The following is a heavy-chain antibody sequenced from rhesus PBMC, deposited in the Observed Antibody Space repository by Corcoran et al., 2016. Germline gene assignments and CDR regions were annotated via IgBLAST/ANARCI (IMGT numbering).Heavy chain of an antibody. J-gene: IGHJ4*01. CDR1: Y. V-gene: IGHV1-111*02. CDR2: VDPEDGEA. CDR3: ATASPYSSGWYSNFDY. Sequence: YLHWVRQAPGKGLEWMGRVDPEDGEAIHAQKFQDRVTITADTSTDTAYMELSSLRSEDTAVYYCATASPYSSGWYSNFDYWGQGVLVTVSS. D-gene: IGHD6-31*01.